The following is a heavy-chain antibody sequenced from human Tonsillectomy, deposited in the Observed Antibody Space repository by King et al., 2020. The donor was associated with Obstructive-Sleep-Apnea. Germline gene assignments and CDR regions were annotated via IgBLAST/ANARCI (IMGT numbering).Heavy chain of an antibody. CDR1: GYTFTSYG. Sequence: VQLVESGAEVKNPGASVKVSCKASGYTFTSYGISWVRQAPGQGLEWMGWISAYSGNKNYAQKLQGRGTMTTDTSTSPAYMDLRSLRSDDTAVYFCARDIVVVVAATEGFDYWGQGPLVTVSS. J-gene: IGHJ4*02. CDR2: ISAYSGNK. V-gene: IGHV1-18*04. D-gene: IGHD2-15*01. CDR3: ARDIVVVVAATEGFDY.